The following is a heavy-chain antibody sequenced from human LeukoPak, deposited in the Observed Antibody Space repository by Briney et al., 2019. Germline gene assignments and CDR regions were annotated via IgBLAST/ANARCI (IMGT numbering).Heavy chain of an antibody. CDR2: MRNDGSQI. J-gene: IGHJ3*02. Sequence: GGSLRLSCVASGFTFSNYDMHWVRQAPGKGLEWVASMRNDGSQIYHADSVKGRFTISRDNSKNTLYLQMNSLRVEDTAIYYCAKDIGRRIFGVAYDAFHIWGQGTMVTVS. D-gene: IGHD3-3*01. CDR1: GFTFSNYD. CDR3: AKDIGRRIFGVAYDAFHI. V-gene: IGHV3-30*02.